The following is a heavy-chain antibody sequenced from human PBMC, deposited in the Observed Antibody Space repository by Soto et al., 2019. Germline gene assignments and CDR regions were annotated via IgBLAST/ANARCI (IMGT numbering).Heavy chain of an antibody. CDR1: GGTFSSYA. D-gene: IGHD3-16*01. CDR3: AKARNRYRLLDY. Sequence: QVQLVQSGAEVKKPGSSEKVSCKASGGTFSSYAISWVRQAPGQGLEWMGGIIPIFGTANYAQKFQGRVTNTEDKSTKTADIEKSSLRSEDTAVYYCAKARNRYRLLDYWGQGTLVSLSS. V-gene: IGHV1-69*14. J-gene: IGHJ4*02. CDR2: IIPIFGTA.